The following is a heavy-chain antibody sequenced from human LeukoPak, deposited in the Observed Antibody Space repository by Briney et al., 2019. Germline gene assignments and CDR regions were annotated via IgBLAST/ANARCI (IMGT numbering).Heavy chain of an antibody. V-gene: IGHV5-51*01. CDR3: ATGGYCSSSSCYSFFDY. J-gene: IGHJ4*02. CDR2: IYPADSDSNT. CDR1: GYRFASYW. D-gene: IGHD2-2*02. Sequence: GESLKISCKGFGYRFASYWIGWVRQMPGKGLEWMGIIYPADSDSNTRYSPSFQGQVTFSADKSISTAYLQWSSLRASDTAMYYCATGGYCSSSSCYSFFDYWGQGTLVTVSS.